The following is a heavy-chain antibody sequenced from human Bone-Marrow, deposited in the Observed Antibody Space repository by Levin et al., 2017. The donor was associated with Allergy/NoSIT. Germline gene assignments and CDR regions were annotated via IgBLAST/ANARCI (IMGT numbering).Heavy chain of an antibody. CDR3: ARGQLGSGYLFDY. D-gene: IGHD5-12*01. Sequence: GASVKVSCKTSGYTFTSFDINWVRQATGQGLEWMGWMYPNSDNAGYAQKFQGRVTMTRNTSISTAYMELSSLRSEDTAIYHCARGQLGSGYLFDYWGQGTLVTVSS. CDR2: MYPNSDNA. J-gene: IGHJ4*02. CDR1: GYTFTSFD. V-gene: IGHV1-8*01.